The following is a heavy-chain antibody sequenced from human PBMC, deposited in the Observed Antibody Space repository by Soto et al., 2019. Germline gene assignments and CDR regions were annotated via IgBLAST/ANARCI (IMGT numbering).Heavy chain of an antibody. Sequence: ASVKVSCKASGLTFSNYGLNWVRQAPGQGLEWMGWVSANNGHTNYAQNLQGRVSMTTDTSTSTAYMELRGLTFDDTAVYYCARDIESVTAKHFFYYYAMDVWGQGTTVPVS. D-gene: IGHD2-8*01. CDR2: VSANNGHT. V-gene: IGHV1-18*01. CDR1: GLTFSNYG. CDR3: ARDIESVTAKHFFYYYAMDV. J-gene: IGHJ6*02.